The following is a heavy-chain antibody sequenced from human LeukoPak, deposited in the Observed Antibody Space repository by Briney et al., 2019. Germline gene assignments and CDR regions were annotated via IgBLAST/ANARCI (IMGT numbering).Heavy chain of an antibody. CDR1: GFTFSSYA. J-gene: IGHJ4*02. Sequence: PGGSLRLSCVASGFTFSSYAINWVRQAPGKGLEWVSGTSGSGGRTYYADSVKGRFTISRENSKNTLYLQMNSLRAEDTAVYYCAKVRLYGNYPGIDYWGQGTLVAVSS. CDR3: AKVRLYGNYPGIDY. D-gene: IGHD4-11*01. CDR2: TSGSGGRT. V-gene: IGHV3-23*01.